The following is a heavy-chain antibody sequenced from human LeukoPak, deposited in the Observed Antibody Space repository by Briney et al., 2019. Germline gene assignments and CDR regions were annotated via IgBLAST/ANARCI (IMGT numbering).Heavy chain of an antibody. V-gene: IGHV1-69*13. J-gene: IGHJ4*02. CDR2: ILPIFGTA. Sequence: SVKVSCKASGYTFTSYGISWVRQAPGQGLEWMGGILPIFGTANYVQKFQGRVTITADEPTSTAYMELSSLRSEDTAVYYCAREIVIRAGYFYDSSGPCDYWGQGTLVTVSS. D-gene: IGHD3-22*01. CDR1: GYTFTSYG. CDR3: AREIVIRAGYFYDSSGPCDY.